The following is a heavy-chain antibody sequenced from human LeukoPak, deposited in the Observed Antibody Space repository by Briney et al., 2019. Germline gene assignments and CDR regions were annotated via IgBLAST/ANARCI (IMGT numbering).Heavy chain of an antibody. V-gene: IGHV1-69*05. Sequence: GSSVKVSCKASGGTFSSYAISWVRQAPGQGLEWMGRIIPIFGTANYAQNFQGRVTITTDESTSTAYMELSSLRSEDTAVYYCAGGPYDSSHFDYWGQGTLVTVSS. CDR3: AGGPYDSSHFDY. CDR1: GGTFSSYA. CDR2: IIPIFGTA. J-gene: IGHJ4*02. D-gene: IGHD3-22*01.